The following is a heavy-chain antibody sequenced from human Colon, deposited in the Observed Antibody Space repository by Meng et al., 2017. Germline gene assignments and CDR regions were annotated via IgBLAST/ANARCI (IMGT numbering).Heavy chain of an antibody. Sequence: SETLSLTCTVSGGSISSSTYYWGWIRQPPGKGLEWTGSIYYSGDTFYNPSLKSRLTISVDTSKNQFSLNLSSVTAADTAVYYCARTGLALDYWGQGTLVTVSS. D-gene: IGHD3/OR15-3a*01. CDR3: ARTGLALDY. CDR1: GGSISSSTYY. CDR2: IYYSGDT. V-gene: IGHV4-39*07. J-gene: IGHJ4*02.